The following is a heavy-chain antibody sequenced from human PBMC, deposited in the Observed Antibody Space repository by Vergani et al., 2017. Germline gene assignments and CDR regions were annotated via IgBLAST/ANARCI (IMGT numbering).Heavy chain of an antibody. V-gene: IGHV1-18*01. D-gene: IGHD2-2*01. J-gene: IGHJ4*02. CDR3: ARDRSTHDY. CDR2: ISAYNANT. Sequence: QVQLVQSGAEVKKPGSSVKVSCKASGGTFSSYAISWVRQAPGQGLEWMGWISAYNANTNYAQKLQGRVTMTTDTSTSTACMELRSLRSDDTAMYYCARDRSTHDYWGQGTLVTVSS. CDR1: GGTFSSYA.